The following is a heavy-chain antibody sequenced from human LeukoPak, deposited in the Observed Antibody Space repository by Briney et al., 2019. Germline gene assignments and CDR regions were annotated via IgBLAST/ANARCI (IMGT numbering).Heavy chain of an antibody. Sequence: SQTLSLTCTVSGGSISSGSYYWRWIRQPAGKGLEWIGRIYTSGSTNYNPSLKSRVTISVDTSKNQFSLKLSSVTAADTAVYYCARDAPTYSGSYGRVYWGQGTLVTVSS. V-gene: IGHV4-61*02. J-gene: IGHJ4*02. CDR1: GGSISSGSYY. CDR3: ARDAPTYSGSYGRVY. D-gene: IGHD1-26*01. CDR2: IYTSGST.